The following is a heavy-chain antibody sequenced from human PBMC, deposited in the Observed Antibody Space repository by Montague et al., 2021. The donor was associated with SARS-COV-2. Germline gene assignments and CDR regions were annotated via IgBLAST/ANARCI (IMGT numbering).Heavy chain of an antibody. V-gene: IGHV4-39*01. D-gene: IGHD3-9*01. Sequence: SETLSLTCTVSGGSIRSSSYYWGWIRQPPGTVLEWIGSIYYSGSTYYNPSLESRVTISVDTSKNQFSLKLSSVTAADTAVYYCATYYDILTGYYIDAFDIWGQGKMVTVSS. CDR3: ATYYDILTGYYIDAFDI. CDR1: GGSIRSSSYY. CDR2: IYYSGST. J-gene: IGHJ3*02.